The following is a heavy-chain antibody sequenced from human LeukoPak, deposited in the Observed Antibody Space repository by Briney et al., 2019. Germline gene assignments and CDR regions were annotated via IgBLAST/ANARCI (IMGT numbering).Heavy chain of an antibody. CDR1: GASYNAYY. CDR3: AVGITILGVAASFDS. V-gene: IGHV4-34*01. J-gene: IGHJ4*02. CDR2: IDHRGTA. D-gene: IGHD3-3*01. Sequence: SETLSLTCAVYGASYNAYYWSWILQPPGKGLEWIGDIDHRGTATYNPSLKSRLTISADASKSQFSLKLNSVTDADTAVYYCAVGITILGVAASFDSWGQGNLVIVSS.